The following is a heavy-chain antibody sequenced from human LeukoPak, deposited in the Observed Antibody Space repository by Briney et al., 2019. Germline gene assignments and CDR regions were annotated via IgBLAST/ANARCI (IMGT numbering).Heavy chain of an antibody. Sequence: GGSLRLSCAASGFTFSSYAMHWVRQAPGKGLEWVAVISYDGSNKYYADSVKGRFTISRDNSKNTLYLQMNSLRAEDTAVYYCARPHSEGYCSSTSCPYYMDVWGKGTTVTVSS. J-gene: IGHJ6*03. CDR3: ARPHSEGYCSSTSCPYYMDV. V-gene: IGHV3-30-3*01. D-gene: IGHD2-2*01. CDR2: ISYDGSNK. CDR1: GFTFSSYA.